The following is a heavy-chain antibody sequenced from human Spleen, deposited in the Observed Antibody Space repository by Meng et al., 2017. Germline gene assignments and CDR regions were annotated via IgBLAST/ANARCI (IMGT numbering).Heavy chain of an antibody. V-gene: IGHV3-74*01. CDR3: ARGRAYYDILTGSTAMDV. Sequence: GESLKISCAASGFTFSSYWMDWVRQAPGKGLEWVSFISGDGSSTSYADSVKGRFTISRDNAKNTLYLQMNSLRVEDTAVYYCARGRAYYDILTGSTAMDVWGQGTTVTVSS. CDR2: ISGDGSST. D-gene: IGHD3-9*01. CDR1: GFTFSSYW. J-gene: IGHJ6*02.